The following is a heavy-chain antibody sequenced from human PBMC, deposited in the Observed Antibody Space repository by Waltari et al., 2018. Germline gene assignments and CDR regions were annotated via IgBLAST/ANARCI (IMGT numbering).Heavy chain of an antibody. V-gene: IGHV3-33*01. CDR2: IWYDGSNK. D-gene: IGHD4-4*01. CDR1: GFTFSRYG. CDR3: ARGTVTTDYFDY. Sequence: QVQLVESGGGVVQPGRSLRLSCAASGFTFSRYGMHWVRQAPGKGLEWVAVIWYDGSNKYYADSVKGRFTISRDNSKNTLYLQMNSLRAEDTAVYYCARGTVTTDYFDYWGQGTLVTVSS. J-gene: IGHJ4*02.